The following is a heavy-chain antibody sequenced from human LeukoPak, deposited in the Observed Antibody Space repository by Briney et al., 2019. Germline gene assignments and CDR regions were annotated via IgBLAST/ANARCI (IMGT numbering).Heavy chain of an antibody. CDR2: IYYTGT. V-gene: IGHV4-61*01. CDR3: AREKGFRAGIDP. D-gene: IGHD3-10*01. CDR1: GYSISSGYY. J-gene: IGHJ5*02. Sequence: SETLSLTCTVSGYSISSGYYWGWIRQPPGKGLEWIGYIYYTGTSYNPSLKSRVTISADTSKNQFSLKLSSVTAADTAVYYCAREKGFRAGIDPWGQGTLVTVSS.